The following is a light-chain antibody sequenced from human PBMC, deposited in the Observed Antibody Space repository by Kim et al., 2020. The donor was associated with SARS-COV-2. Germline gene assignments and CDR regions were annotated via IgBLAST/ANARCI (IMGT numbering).Light chain of an antibody. Sequence: PGQTAIITCSGDKLGDKYACWYQQKPGQSPVLVIYQDSKRPSGIPERFSGSNSGNTATLTISGTQAMDEADYYCQAWDSSTAEVVFGGGTQLTVL. J-gene: IGLJ2*01. CDR1: KLGDKY. CDR3: QAWDSSTAEVV. V-gene: IGLV3-1*01. CDR2: QDS.